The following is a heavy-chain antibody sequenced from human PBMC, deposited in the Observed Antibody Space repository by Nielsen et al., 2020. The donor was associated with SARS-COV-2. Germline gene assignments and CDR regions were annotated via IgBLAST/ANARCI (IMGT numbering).Heavy chain of an antibody. V-gene: IGHV3-33*06. D-gene: IGHD3-3*01. CDR2: IWYDGSNK. CDR1: GFTFSSYG. CDR3: AKELNYDFWSGPYYYYYGMDV. Sequence: GGSLRLSCAASGFTFSSYGMHWVRQAPGKGLEWVAVIWYDGSNKYYADSVKGRFTISRDNSKNTLYLQMNSLRAEDTAVYYCAKELNYDFWSGPYYYYYGMDVWGQGTTVTVSS. J-gene: IGHJ6*02.